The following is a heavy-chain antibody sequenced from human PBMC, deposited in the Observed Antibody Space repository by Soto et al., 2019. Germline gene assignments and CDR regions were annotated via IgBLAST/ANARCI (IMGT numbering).Heavy chain of an antibody. Sequence: GGSLRLSCAASGFTFSSYAMSWVRQAPGKGLEWVSAISGSGGSTYYADSMKGRFTISRDNSKNTLYLQMNSLRAEDTAVYYCAKQFSRDYVVDYWGQGTLVTVSS. J-gene: IGHJ4*02. D-gene: IGHD4-17*01. V-gene: IGHV3-23*01. CDR3: AKQFSRDYVVDY. CDR2: ISGSGGST. CDR1: GFTFSSYA.